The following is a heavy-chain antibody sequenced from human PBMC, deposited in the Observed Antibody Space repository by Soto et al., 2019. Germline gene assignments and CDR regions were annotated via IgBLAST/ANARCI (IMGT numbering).Heavy chain of an antibody. Sequence: QVQLVESGGGVVQPGTSLRLSCAASGFRFKSFVMHWVRQGPGKGLEWVAFTSYDGNNKDYGDSVKGRFTVSRDNSQNTLHLQMDFLRPEDTALYYCARWGTTGGFDLWGQGTLVSVSS. CDR3: ARWGTTGGFDL. D-gene: IGHD3-16*01. CDR2: TSYDGNNK. V-gene: IGHV3-30*19. J-gene: IGHJ4*02. CDR1: GFRFKSFV.